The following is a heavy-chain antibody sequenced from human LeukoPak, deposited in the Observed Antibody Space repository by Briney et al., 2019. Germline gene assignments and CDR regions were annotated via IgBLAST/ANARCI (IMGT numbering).Heavy chain of an antibody. D-gene: IGHD7-27*01. Sequence: GGSLRLSCAASGFTFSSYGMTWVRQAPGKGLEWVSTISSSGGNTYYADSVKGRFTISRDDSKNTLYLQMNSLRDEDTAVYYCARDHNWGFDFWGQGTLVAVSS. CDR3: ARDHNWGFDF. J-gene: IGHJ4*02. CDR1: GFTFSSYG. V-gene: IGHV3-23*01. CDR2: ISSSGGNT.